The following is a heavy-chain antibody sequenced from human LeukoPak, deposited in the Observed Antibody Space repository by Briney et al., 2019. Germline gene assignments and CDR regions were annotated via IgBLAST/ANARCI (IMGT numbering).Heavy chain of an antibody. D-gene: IGHD2-15*01. CDR2: IIPIFGTA. CDR1: GGTFSSYA. CDR3: AREKVDAFDI. Sequence: SVRVSCKASGGTFSSYAISWVRQAPGQGLEWMGGIIPIFGTANYAQKFQGRVTITTDESTSTAYMELSSLRSEDTAVYYCAREKVDAFDIWGQGTMVTVSS. J-gene: IGHJ3*02. V-gene: IGHV1-69*05.